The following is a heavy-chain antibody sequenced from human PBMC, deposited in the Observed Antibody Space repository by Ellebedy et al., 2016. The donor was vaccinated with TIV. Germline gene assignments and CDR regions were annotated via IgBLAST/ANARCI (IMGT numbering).Heavy chain of an antibody. V-gene: IGHV3-74*01. D-gene: IGHD5-12*01. CDR1: GFTFSSYT. J-gene: IGHJ4*01. CDR3: ARSRGYTDGFDF. CDR2: INDDGSRA. Sequence: GGSLRLSCTASGFTFSSYTINWVRQAPGKGLMWVSRINDDGSRATYAESVEGRFTVSRDNAKDTVFLQMNSLRVDDTAVYYCARSRGYTDGFDFWGHGTLVTVSS.